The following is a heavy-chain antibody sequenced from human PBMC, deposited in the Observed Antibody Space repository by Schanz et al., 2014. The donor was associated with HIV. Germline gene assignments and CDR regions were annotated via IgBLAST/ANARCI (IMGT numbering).Heavy chain of an antibody. V-gene: IGHV3-23*04. Sequence: EVQLVESGGGLVQPGGSLRLSCAASGFTFSSYAMTWVRQAPGKGLDWVSTISGSDGDTYYADSVKGRFAISRDKSKNTLYLQMNSLRVEDTAVYYCAKMARSVAANTNFDYWGQGTLVTVSS. CDR1: GFTFSSYA. D-gene: IGHD6-19*01. CDR2: ISGSDGDT. J-gene: IGHJ4*02. CDR3: AKMARSVAANTNFDY.